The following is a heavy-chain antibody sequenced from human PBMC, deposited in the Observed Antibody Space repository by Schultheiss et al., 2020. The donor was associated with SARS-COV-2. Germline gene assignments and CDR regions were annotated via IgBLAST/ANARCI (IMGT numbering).Heavy chain of an antibody. D-gene: IGHD2-15*01. CDR1: GGSISSSNW. Sequence: SQTLSLTCAVSGGSISSSNWWSWVRQPPGKGLEWMGEIYHSGSTNYNPSLKSRVTISVDKSKNQFSLKLSSVTAADTAVYYCARAKVVVVADILPRAVDAFDIWGQGTMVTVSS. CDR2: IYHSGST. V-gene: IGHV4-4*02. J-gene: IGHJ3*02. CDR3: ARAKVVVVADILPRAVDAFDI.